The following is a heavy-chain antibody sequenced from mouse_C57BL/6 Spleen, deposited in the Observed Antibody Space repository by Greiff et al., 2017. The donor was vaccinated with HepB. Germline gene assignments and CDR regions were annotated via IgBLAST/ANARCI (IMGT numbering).Heavy chain of an antibody. CDR1: GYSFTSYY. Sequence: VQLQQSGPELVKPGASVKISCKASGYSFTSYYIHWVKQRPGQGLEWIGWIYPGSGNTKYNEKFKGKATLTADTSSSTAYMQLSSLTSEDSAVYYCARDYSNSWFAYWGQGTLVTVSA. CDR2: IYPGSGNT. V-gene: IGHV1-66*01. CDR3: ARDYSNSWFAY. J-gene: IGHJ3*01. D-gene: IGHD2-5*01.